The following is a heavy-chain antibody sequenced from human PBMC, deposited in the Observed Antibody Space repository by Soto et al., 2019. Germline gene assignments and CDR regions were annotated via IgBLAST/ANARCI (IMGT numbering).Heavy chain of an antibody. J-gene: IGHJ4*02. CDR1: GFTFSSYG. D-gene: IGHD2-2*01. CDR2: IWYDGSNK. V-gene: IGHV3-33*01. CDR3: ARCSSTSRDFDY. Sequence: QVQLVESGGGVVQPGRSLRLSCAASGFTFSSYGMHWVRQAPGKGLEWVAVIWYDGSNKYYADSVKGRFTISRDNSKNTVYLQMNSLRTEDTAVYYCARCSSTSRDFDYWGQGTLVTVSS.